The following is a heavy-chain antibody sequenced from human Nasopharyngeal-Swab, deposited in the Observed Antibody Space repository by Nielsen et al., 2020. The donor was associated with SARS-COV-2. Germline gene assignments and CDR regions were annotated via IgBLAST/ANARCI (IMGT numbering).Heavy chain of an antibody. CDR2: INPNSGNT. CDR3: ARGRGGWFGELFDY. CDR1: GYTFTSYD. D-gene: IGHD3-10*01. V-gene: IGHV1-8*01. J-gene: IGHJ4*02. Sequence: ASVKVSCKASGYTFTSYDINWVRQATGQGLEWMGWINPNSGNTGYAQKFQGRVTMTRNTSISTAYMELSSLRSEDTAVYYCARGRGGWFGELFDYWGQGTLVTVSS.